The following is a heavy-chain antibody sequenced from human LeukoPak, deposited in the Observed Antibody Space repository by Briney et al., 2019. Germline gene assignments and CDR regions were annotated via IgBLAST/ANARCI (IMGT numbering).Heavy chain of an antibody. D-gene: IGHD3-3*01. V-gene: IGHV4-59*01. CDR2: IYYSGST. CDR1: GGSISSYY. J-gene: IGHJ3*02. CDR3: ARAVGSGLRFLEWQKTTHAFDI. Sequence: SETLSLTCTVSGGSISSYYWSWIRQPPGKGLEWIGYIYYSGSTNYNPSLKSRVTISVDTSKNQFSLKLSSVTAADTAVYYCARAVGSGLRFLEWQKTTHAFDIWGQGTMVTVSS.